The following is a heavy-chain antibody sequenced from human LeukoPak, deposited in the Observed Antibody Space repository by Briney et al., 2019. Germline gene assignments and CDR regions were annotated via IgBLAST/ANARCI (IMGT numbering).Heavy chain of an antibody. CDR3: ARAGGYSGSYPNWFDP. CDR1: GGTFSSYA. CDR2: IIPIFGTA. V-gene: IGHV1-69*06. D-gene: IGHD1-26*01. J-gene: IGHJ5*02. Sequence: SVKVSCKASGGTFSSYAISWVRQAPGQGLEWMGGIIPIFGTANYAQKFQGRVTITADKSTSTAYMGLSSLRSEDTAVYYCARAGGYSGSYPNWFDPWGQGTLVTVSS.